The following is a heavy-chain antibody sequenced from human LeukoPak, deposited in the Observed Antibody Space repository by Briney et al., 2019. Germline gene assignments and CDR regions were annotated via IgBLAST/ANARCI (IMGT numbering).Heavy chain of an antibody. V-gene: IGHV3-53*01. CDR2: IYSGGST. CDR1: GFTVSSNY. J-gene: IGHJ4*02. CDR3: ARAFGIAAAYFYFDY. Sequence: TGGSLRLSCAASGFTVSSNYMSWVRQAPGKGLEWVSVIYSGGSTYYADSVKGRFTISRDNSKNTLYLQMNSLRAEDTAVYYCARAFGIAAAYFYFDYWGQGTLVTVSS. D-gene: IGHD6-13*01.